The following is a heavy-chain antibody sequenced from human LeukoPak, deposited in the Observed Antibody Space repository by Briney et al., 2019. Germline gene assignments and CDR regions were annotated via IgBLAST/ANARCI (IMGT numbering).Heavy chain of an antibody. V-gene: IGHV1-2*02. CDR1: GYTFTGYY. CDR3: ARERPRYCSGGSCYLGYFDY. Sequence: ASVKVSCKASGYTFTGYYMHWVRQAPGQGLEWMGCINPNSGGTNYAQKFQGRVTMTRDTSISTAYMELSRLRSDDTAVYYCARERPRYCSGGSCYLGYFDYWGQGTLVTVSS. J-gene: IGHJ4*02. CDR2: INPNSGGT. D-gene: IGHD2-15*01.